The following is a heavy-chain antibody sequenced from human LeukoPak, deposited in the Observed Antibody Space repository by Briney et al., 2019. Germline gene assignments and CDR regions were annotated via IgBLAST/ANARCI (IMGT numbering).Heavy chain of an antibody. Sequence: GSLRLSCAASGFTFSSYSMNWVRQPPGKGLEWIGEINHSGSTNYNPSLKSRVTISVDTSKNQFSLKLSSVTAADTAVYYCARGPYCSSTSCYTDYWGQGTLVTVSS. CDR1: GFTFSSYS. CDR2: INHSGST. V-gene: IGHV4-34*01. CDR3: ARGPYCSSTSCYTDY. D-gene: IGHD2-2*02. J-gene: IGHJ4*02.